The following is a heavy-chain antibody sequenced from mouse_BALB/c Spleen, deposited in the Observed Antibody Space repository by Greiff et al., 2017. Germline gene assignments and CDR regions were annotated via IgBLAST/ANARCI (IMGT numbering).Heavy chain of an antibody. CDR2: ISDGGSYT. CDR1: GFTFSDYY. D-gene: IGHD1-1*01. Sequence: DVQLVESGGGLVKPGGSLKLSCAASGFTFSDYYMYWVRQTPEKRLEWVATISDGGSYTYYPDSVKGRFTISRDNAKNNLYLQMSSLKSEDTAMYYCARVDYYGSSSPFAYWGQGTLVTVSA. V-gene: IGHV5-4*02. J-gene: IGHJ3*01. CDR3: ARVDYYGSSSPFAY.